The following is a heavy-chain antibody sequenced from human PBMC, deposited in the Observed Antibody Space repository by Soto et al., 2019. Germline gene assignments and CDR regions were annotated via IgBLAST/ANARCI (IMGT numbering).Heavy chain of an antibody. J-gene: IGHJ4*02. D-gene: IGHD6-19*01. Sequence: SETLSLTCPASGGSISSYYLSCIRQPPGKGLEWIGYIYYSGSTNYNPSLKSRVTISVDTSKNQFSLKLRSVTAADTAVYYCASVDPYSSGPDGYWGQGTLVTVSS. V-gene: IGHV4-59*01. CDR2: IYYSGST. CDR1: GGSISSYY. CDR3: ASVDPYSSGPDGY.